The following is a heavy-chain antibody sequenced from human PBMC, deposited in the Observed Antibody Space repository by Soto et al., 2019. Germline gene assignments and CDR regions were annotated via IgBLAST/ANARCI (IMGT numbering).Heavy chain of an antibody. J-gene: IGHJ4*02. V-gene: IGHV3-33*01. D-gene: IGHD1-26*01. CDR1: GFTFSSYA. CDR3: ARWDSAVEFDY. CDR2: IWCDGSNK. Sequence: QVQLVESGGGVVQPGRSLRLSCAASGFTFSSYAMNWVRQAPGKGLEWVAAIWCDGSNKYYADSVKGRFTISRDNSKNALSAQMKRQSAEDTAVYYCARWDSAVEFDYWGQGALVTVGS.